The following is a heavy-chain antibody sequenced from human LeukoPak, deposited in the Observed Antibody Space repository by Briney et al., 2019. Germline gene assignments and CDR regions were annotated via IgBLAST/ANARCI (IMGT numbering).Heavy chain of an antibody. CDR1: GFTFSNYW. V-gene: IGHV3-30*03. Sequence: GGSLRLSCAASGFTFSNYWMHWVRQAPGKGLEWVAVISYDGSNKYYADSVKGRFTISRDNSKNTLYLQMNSLRAEDTAVYYCARARGGYYYYMDVWGKGTTVTVSS. CDR3: ARARGGYYYYMDV. CDR2: ISYDGSNK. D-gene: IGHD3-16*01. J-gene: IGHJ6*03.